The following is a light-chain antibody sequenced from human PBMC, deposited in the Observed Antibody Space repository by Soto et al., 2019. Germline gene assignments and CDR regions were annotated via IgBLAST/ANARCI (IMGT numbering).Light chain of an antibody. V-gene: IGKV3-20*01. Sequence: EIVLTQSPGTLSLTPVERATLSCMASQGVSNNYLAWYQQKPGQAPRLLIYGASNRATGIPDRFSGSGSGTDFTLTISRLEPEDFAVYYCQQYGSSGTFGQGTKVDIK. CDR3: QQYGSSGT. CDR2: GAS. J-gene: IGKJ1*01. CDR1: QGVSNNY.